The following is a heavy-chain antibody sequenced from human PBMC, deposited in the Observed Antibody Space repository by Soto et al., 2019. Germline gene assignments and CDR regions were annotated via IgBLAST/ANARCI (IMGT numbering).Heavy chain of an antibody. D-gene: IGHD3-10*01. J-gene: IGHJ6*01. Sequence: QVQVQQSGPGLVKPSETLSLTCTVSSGPSKSHNWGWIRQPPGRGLECIGYVYDTWSTSYNPSLKSRVTVSADPSTNRISLTLRFVTAADTAVYYCVRQGIGFLQGLVAVWGQGTTVIVSS. V-gene: IGHV4-59*08. CDR1: SGPSKSHN. CDR3: VRQGIGFLQGLVAV. CDR2: VYDTWST.